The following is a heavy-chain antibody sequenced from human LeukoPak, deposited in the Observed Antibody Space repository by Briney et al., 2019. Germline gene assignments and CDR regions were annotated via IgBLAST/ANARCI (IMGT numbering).Heavy chain of an antibody. CDR1: GFTLSTYN. V-gene: IGHV3-21*01. J-gene: IGHJ6*03. Sequence: GGSLRLSRAASGFTLSTYNMNWVRQAPGKGLEWVSSIRSRSSYIYYADPVKGRLTISRDNDKNSLYVQMNSLRGEDTAVYYCARDLLGYNYHFMHVWGKGTTVTVSS. CDR3: ARDLLGYNYHFMHV. D-gene: IGHD3-22*01. CDR2: IRSRSSYI.